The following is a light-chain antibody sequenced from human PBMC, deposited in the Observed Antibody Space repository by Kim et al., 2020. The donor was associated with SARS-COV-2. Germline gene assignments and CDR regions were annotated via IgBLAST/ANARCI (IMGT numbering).Light chain of an antibody. V-gene: IGLV4-69*01. J-gene: IGLJ3*02. CDR1: SGHSTYA. Sequence: ASVKRTCTLSSGHSTYAVAWHQQQPEKGPRFLMKLRSDGSHTKGDGIPDRFSGSSSGAERYLTISSRQSEDEADYYCQTRATGIEVFGGGTKLTVL. CDR2: LRSDGSH. CDR3: QTRATGIEV.